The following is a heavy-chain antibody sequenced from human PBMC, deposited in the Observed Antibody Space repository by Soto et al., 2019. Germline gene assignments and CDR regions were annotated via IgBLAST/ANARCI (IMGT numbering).Heavy chain of an antibody. CDR1: GLKFSSYY. CDR2: ISSSGSSR. Sequence: LSCAACGLKFSSYYRSRFHQKKEKGLEWVSYISSSGSSRYYADSGKGGFTISRDKAKNTLYLQMNSLRAEDKEEYKRAFFFFFWKRQYHYYSYYLHSCCKGTTVTV. CDR3: AFFFFFWKRQYHYYSYYLHS. J-gene: IGHJ6*03. V-gene: IGHV3-11*01. D-gene: IGHD3-3*01.